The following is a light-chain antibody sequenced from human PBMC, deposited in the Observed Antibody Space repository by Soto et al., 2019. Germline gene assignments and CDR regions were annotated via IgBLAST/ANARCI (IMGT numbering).Light chain of an antibody. V-gene: IGKV3-15*01. CDR3: QHYNNRPRT. CDR1: QSVSSN. J-gene: IGKJ1*01. Sequence: EIVMTQSPATLSVSPGERVTLSCRASQSVSSNLAWYQQKPAQAPRLLIYGASTRATGIPARFSGSGSGTEFTLISSILPSEYVAFYYCQHYNNRPRTFGQGTKVEIK. CDR2: GAS.